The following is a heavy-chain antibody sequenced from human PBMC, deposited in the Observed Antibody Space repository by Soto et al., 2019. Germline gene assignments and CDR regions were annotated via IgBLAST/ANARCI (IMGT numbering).Heavy chain of an antibody. CDR1: GFTFSSYS. V-gene: IGHV3-21*01. Sequence: GGSLRLSCAASGFTFSSYSMNWVRQAPGKGLGWVSSISSSSSYIYYADSVKGRFTISRDNAKNSLYLQMNSLRAEDTAVYYCASVRGYYFDYWGQGTLVTVSS. CDR2: ISSSSSYI. J-gene: IGHJ4*02. D-gene: IGHD3-16*02. CDR3: ASVRGYYFDY.